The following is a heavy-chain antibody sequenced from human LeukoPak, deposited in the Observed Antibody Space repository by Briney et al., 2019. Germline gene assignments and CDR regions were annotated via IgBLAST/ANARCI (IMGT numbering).Heavy chain of an antibody. CDR2: ISYDGSNK. J-gene: IGHJ6*03. CDR3: ARGARGYYYMDV. CDR1: GFTFSSYA. V-gene: IGHV3-30*04. Sequence: GGSLRLSCAASGFTFSSYAMHWVRQAPGKGLEWVAVISYDGSNKYYADSVKGRFTISRDNSKNTLYLQMNSLRAEDTAVYYRARGARGYYYMDVWGKGTTVTVSS.